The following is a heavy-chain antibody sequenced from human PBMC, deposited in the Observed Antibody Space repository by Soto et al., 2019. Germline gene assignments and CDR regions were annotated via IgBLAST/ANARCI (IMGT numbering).Heavy chain of an antibody. D-gene: IGHD3-3*01. CDR1: GFTFSSYA. CDR3: AGGLEYNDFWSGYRLKLDY. CDR2: ISGSGGST. J-gene: IGHJ4*02. V-gene: IGHV3-23*01. Sequence: SGGSLRLSCAAPGFTFSSYAMSWVRQAPGKGLEWVSAISGSGGSTYYADSVKGRFTISRDNSKNTLYLQMNSLRAEDTAVYYCAGGLEYNDFWSGYRLKLDYWGQGTLVTVSS.